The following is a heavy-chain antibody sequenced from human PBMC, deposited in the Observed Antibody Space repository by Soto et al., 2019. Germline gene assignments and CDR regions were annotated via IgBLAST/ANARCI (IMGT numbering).Heavy chain of an antibody. CDR2: ISYDGSNK. V-gene: IGHV3-30*18. D-gene: IGHD5-18*01. Sequence: EGSLRLSCAASGFTFSSYGMHWVRQAPGKGLEWVAVISYDGSNKYYADSVKGRFTISRDNSKNTLYLQMNSLRAEDTAVYYCAKPNKGYSYGYYYYYGMDVWGQGTTVTVSS. CDR3: AKPNKGYSYGYYYYYGMDV. CDR1: GFTFSSYG. J-gene: IGHJ6*02.